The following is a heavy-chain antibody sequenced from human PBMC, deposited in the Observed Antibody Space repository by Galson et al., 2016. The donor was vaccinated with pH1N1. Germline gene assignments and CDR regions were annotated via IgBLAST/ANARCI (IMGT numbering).Heavy chain of an antibody. CDR1: GFTFNSNA. J-gene: IGHJ4*02. V-gene: IGHV3-30*02. CDR2: IRFDGSKK. D-gene: IGHD4-23*01. Sequence: SLRLSCAASGFTFNSNAMHWVRQAPGKGLEWVPFIRFDGSKKYYADSVKGRFTISRDNSRATLFLQMNSLRPEDTAVYYCVKDSDYGGQLRWGQGTLVTVSS. CDR3: VKDSDYGGQLR.